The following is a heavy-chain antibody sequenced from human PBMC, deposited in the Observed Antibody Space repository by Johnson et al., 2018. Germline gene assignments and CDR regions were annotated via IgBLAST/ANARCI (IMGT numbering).Heavy chain of an antibody. J-gene: IGHJ1*01. Sequence: QVQLVQSGGGVVQPGRSLRLSCAASGFTFSSYGMHWVRQAPGKGLEWVAVISYDGSNKYYADSVKGRFTISRDNSKNPLYLQMNSLRAEETAVYDCAKDKESPGIVSRMYFQHWGQGTLVTVSS. D-gene: IGHD3-16*02. CDR1: GFTFSSYG. V-gene: IGHV3-30*18. CDR3: AKDKESPGIVSRMYFQH. CDR2: ISYDGSNK.